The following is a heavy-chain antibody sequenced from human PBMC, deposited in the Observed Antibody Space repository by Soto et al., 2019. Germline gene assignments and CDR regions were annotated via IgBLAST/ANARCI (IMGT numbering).Heavy chain of an antibody. CDR1: GGSISYHY. CDR2: IYTIGST. J-gene: IGHJ6*02. D-gene: IGHD4-17*01. Sequence: QVQLQASGPRLVKPSATLSLTCTGSGGSISYHYWSWVPQHARKGLEWIGRIYTIGSTDYNPCLMSLVTMSLDVSKKKLFLGVSSVTAAHTSVYYCARGMQLYYDYGDVYYYYAMGVWGEGTKVAVSS. V-gene: IGHV4-4*07. CDR3: ARGMQLYYDYGDVYYYYAMGV.